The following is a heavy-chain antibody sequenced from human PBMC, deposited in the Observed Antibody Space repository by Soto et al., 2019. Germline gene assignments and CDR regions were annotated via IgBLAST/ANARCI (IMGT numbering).Heavy chain of an antibody. CDR3: ARDPDYNWGYTMLGDY. Sequence: QVQLVESGGGVVQPGRSLRLSCAASGFTFSSYAMHWVRQAPGKGLEWVAVISYDGSNKYYADSVKGRFTISRDNSKNTLYLQMNSLRAEDTAVYYCARDPDYNWGYTMLGDYWGQGTLVTVSS. V-gene: IGHV3-30-3*01. D-gene: IGHD1-1*01. CDR1: GFTFSSYA. CDR2: ISYDGSNK. J-gene: IGHJ4*02.